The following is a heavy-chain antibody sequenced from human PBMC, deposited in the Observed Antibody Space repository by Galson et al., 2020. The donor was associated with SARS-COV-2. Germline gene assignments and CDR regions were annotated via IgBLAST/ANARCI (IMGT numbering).Heavy chain of an antibody. D-gene: IGHD3-10*01. Sequence: ASVKVSCKASGYKFTDYYMHWVRQAPGQGLEWMGWINPNSGGAVSAQTFQGSLTLTTDTSIHTAYLQLSSLTPDDTAVYYCACVYYGDKVDLWGQGTLVAVSS. CDR2: INPNSGGA. CDR1: GYKFTDYY. J-gene: IGHJ5*02. V-gene: IGHV1-2*02. CDR3: ACVYYGDKVDL.